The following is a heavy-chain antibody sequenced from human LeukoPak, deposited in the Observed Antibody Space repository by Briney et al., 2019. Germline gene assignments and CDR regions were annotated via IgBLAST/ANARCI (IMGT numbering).Heavy chain of an antibody. CDR3: ARGLVGSSPSY. V-gene: IGHV1-8*01. J-gene: IGHJ4*02. Sequence: ASVKVSCKASGYTFTSYDINWVRQATGHGVEWMGWMNPNSGNTSYGQRFQGRVTMTRNTSISTAYMELSSLRSEDTAVYYCARGLVGSSPSYWGQGTLVTVSS. CDR1: GYTFTSYD. D-gene: IGHD6-6*01. CDR2: MNPNSGNT.